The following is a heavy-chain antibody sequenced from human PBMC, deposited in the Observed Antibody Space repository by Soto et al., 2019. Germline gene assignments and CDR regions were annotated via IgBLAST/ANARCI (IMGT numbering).Heavy chain of an antibody. Sequence: GGSLRLSCAVSGFTLSDHYLDWVRQAPGKGLEWVGRSRDKPQGYSTAYAASVKGRFTTSRDESKNSAYLQMNSLKTEDTAVYYCVRATYFSDSSGYTRCLDYWGQGTLVTVSS. J-gene: IGHJ4*02. CDR2: SRDKPQGYST. CDR3: VRATYFSDSSGYTRCLDY. V-gene: IGHV3-72*01. CDR1: GFTLSDHY. D-gene: IGHD3-22*01.